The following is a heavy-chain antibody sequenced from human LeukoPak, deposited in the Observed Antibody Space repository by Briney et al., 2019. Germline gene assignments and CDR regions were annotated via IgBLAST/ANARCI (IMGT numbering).Heavy chain of an antibody. CDR2: IHNSGST. J-gene: IGHJ4*02. CDR3: ASTYSSGWYGDFDY. V-gene: IGHV4-59*12. CDR1: GGSISTYY. D-gene: IGHD6-19*01. Sequence: PSETLSLTCTVSGGSISTYYWSWIRQPPGKGLEWIGYIHNSGSTNSNPSLKSRVSISVDTSKNQFSLRLSSVTAADTAVYYCASTYSSGWYGDFDYWGQGTLVTVSS.